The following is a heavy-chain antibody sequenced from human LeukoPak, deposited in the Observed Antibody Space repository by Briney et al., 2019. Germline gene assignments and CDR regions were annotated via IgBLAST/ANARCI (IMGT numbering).Heavy chain of an antibody. CDR3: ARVRSGFQDAFDI. J-gene: IGHJ3*02. Sequence: GGSLRLSCAASGFTFTSNYMSWVRQAPGKGLEWVSGVYSGDTSAYADSVKGRFTISRDISKNTLYLQMNSLRAEDTAVYYCARVRSGFQDAFDIWGQGTMVTVSS. V-gene: IGHV3-66*01. D-gene: IGHD6-25*01. CDR1: GFTFTSNY. CDR2: VYSGDTS.